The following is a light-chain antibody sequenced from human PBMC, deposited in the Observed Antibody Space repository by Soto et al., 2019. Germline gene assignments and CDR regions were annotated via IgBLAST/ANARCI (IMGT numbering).Light chain of an antibody. Sequence: EIVLTQSPGTLSLSPGERATLSCRVSQTISSSHLAWYQQKPGQAPRLLLYGASSGITGIPDRFRGSGSGTDFILTITRLEPEDFAVYYCQQYGGSLLTFGGGTKVEIK. CDR3: QQYGGSLLT. J-gene: IGKJ4*01. CDR2: GAS. CDR1: QTISSSH. V-gene: IGKV3-20*01.